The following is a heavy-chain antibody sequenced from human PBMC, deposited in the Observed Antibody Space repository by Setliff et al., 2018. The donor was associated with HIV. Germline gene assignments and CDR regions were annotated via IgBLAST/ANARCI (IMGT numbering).Heavy chain of an antibody. CDR2: INWNSVSR. CDR3: AKDYRDGHNWGAFDI. D-gene: IGHD1-1*01. J-gene: IGHJ3*02. CDR1: GFTFDDYA. V-gene: IGHV3-9*01. Sequence: GGSLRLSCEASGFTFDDYAMHWGRQAPGKGLEWVAGINWNSVSRAYADSVQGRFTISRDNAKNLVYLEMNSLRPEDTALYFCAKDYRDGHNWGAFDIWGQGIKVTVSS.